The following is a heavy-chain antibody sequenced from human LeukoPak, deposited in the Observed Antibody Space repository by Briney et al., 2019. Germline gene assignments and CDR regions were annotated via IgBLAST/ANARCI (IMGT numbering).Heavy chain of an antibody. V-gene: IGHV3-30*14. Sequence: GGSLTLSCAPSGFTFNSYAMHGVRQAPGKGLEGVAVISYDGSNNYYAHSPKGRFPISRDNSKKTLHLQLNSLSAQSTARLYLSRVAGGSGWYSYFQHWGEGTLVTVSS. J-gene: IGHJ1*01. CDR3: SRVAGGSGWYSYFQH. D-gene: IGHD6-19*01. CDR2: ISYDGSNN. CDR1: GFTFNSYA.